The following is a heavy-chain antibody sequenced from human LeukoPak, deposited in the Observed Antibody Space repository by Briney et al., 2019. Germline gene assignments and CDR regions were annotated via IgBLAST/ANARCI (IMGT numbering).Heavy chain of an antibody. V-gene: IGHV4-31*03. Sequence: SETLSLTCTVSGGSISSGGYYRSWIRQHPGKGLEWIGYIYYSGSTYYNPSLKSRVTISVDTSKNQFSLKLSSVTAADTAVYYYARAISPMVRGVMVPYYFDYWGQGTLVTVSS. CDR3: ARAISPMVRGVMVPYYFDY. CDR2: IYYSGST. D-gene: IGHD3-10*01. CDR1: GGSISSGGYY. J-gene: IGHJ4*02.